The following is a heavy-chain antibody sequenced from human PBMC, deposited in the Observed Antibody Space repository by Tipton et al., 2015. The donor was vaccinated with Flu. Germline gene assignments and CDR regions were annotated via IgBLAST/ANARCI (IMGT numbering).Heavy chain of an antibody. D-gene: IGHD6-19*01. J-gene: IGHJ5*02. CDR3: ARDIGESSPNWFDP. Sequence: LRLSCTVSGGSISSYYWSWIRQPPGKGLEWIGYIYYSGSTNYNPSLKSRVTMSVDTSKNQFSLKLSSVTAADTAVYYCARDIGESSPNWFDPWGQGTLVTVSS. V-gene: IGHV4-59*12. CDR1: GGSISSYY. CDR2: IYYSGST.